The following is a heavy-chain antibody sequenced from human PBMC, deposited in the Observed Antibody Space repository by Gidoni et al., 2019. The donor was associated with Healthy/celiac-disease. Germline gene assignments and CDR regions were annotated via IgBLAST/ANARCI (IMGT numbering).Heavy chain of an antibody. Sequence: QLQLVQSGAAVNKPRSSVQVSCKASGGTFSSYAISWVRQAPGQGLEWMGGIIPILGTANYEQKFQGRVTITADKSTSTAYMELSSLRSEDTAVYYCARDHSTTGRYYFDYWGQGTLVTVSS. J-gene: IGHJ4*02. CDR1: GGTFSSYA. CDR2: IIPILGTA. D-gene: IGHD1-1*01. CDR3: ARDHSTTGRYYFDY. V-gene: IGHV1-69*06.